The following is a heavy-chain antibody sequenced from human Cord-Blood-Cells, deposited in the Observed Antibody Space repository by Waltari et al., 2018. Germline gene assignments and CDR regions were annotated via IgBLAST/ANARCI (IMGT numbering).Heavy chain of an antibody. CDR1: GGSISSGDYY. CDR2: IYYSGST. CDR3: ASAMVRGVKAFDY. J-gene: IGHJ4*02. Sequence: QVQLQESGPGLVKPSQTLSVTCTVSGGSISSGDYYWSWIRQPPGKGLGWIGYIYYSGSTYYNPSLKSRVTISVDTSKNQFSLKLSSVTAADTAVYYCASAMVRGVKAFDYWGQGTLVTVSS. V-gene: IGHV4-30-4*08. D-gene: IGHD3-10*01.